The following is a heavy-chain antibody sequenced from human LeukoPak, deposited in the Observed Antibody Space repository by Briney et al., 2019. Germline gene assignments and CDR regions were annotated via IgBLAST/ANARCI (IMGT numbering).Heavy chain of an antibody. CDR2: ISGSGDDT. CDR3: AKGSYYDSSGSFYFDY. V-gene: IGHV3-23*01. Sequence: GGSLRLSCAASGFTFSSYAMSWVRQAPGKGLEWVSGISGSGDDTYYADSVKGRFTISRDNSKNTLYVQVNSLGTEDTAAYYCAKGSYYDSSGSFYFDYWAREPWSPSPQ. J-gene: IGHJ4*02. CDR1: GFTFSSYA. D-gene: IGHD3-22*01.